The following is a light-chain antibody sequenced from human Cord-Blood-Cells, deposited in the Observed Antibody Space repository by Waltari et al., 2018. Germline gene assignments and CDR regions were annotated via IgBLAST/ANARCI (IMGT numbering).Light chain of an antibody. J-gene: IGKJ2*01. CDR1: QSVSSN. Sequence: DIVMTQSQATLPQSPRGSAALSCRASQSVSSNLAWYQQKPGQAPRLLIYGAPTRATGIPARFSGSGSGTEFTLTISSLQSEDFAVYYCQQYNNWPRTFGQGTKLEIK. CDR3: QQYNNWPRT. V-gene: IGKV3-15*01. CDR2: GAP.